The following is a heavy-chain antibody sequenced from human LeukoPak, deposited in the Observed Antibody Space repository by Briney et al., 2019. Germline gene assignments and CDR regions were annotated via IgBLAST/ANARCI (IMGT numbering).Heavy chain of an antibody. D-gene: IGHD6-6*01. V-gene: IGHV1-18*01. J-gene: IGHJ3*02. Sequence: APVKVSCKASGYTFTSYGISWVRQAPGQGLEWMGWISAYNGNTNYAQKLQGRVTMTTDTSTSTAYMELRSLRTDDTAVYYCASLGSYEYNAFDIWGQARIVTVSS. CDR1: GYTFTSYG. CDR3: ASLGSYEYNAFDI. CDR2: ISAYNGNT.